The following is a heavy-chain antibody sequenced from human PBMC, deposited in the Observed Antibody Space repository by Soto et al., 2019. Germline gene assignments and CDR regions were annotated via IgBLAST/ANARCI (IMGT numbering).Heavy chain of an antibody. CDR2: ISAYSVDT. D-gene: IGHD2-21*01. V-gene: IGHV1-18*01. Sequence: QVQLVQSGAEVKKPGASVKVSCKASGYRFETYGMTWVRQAPGQGLEWMGWISAYSVDTYNAQKFQDRVTMTTDTSTGTAYMELRGLRSDDTAVYYCARDHEVIRGALDVWGQGTTVTVSS. J-gene: IGHJ6*02. CDR1: GYRFETYG. CDR3: ARDHEVIRGALDV.